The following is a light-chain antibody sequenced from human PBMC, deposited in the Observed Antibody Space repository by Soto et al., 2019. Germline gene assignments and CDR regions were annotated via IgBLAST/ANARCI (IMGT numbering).Light chain of an antibody. J-gene: IGLJ3*02. Sequence: QSALTQHASVSGSPGQSITISCTGTSSDIGAYNYVSWYQQHPGKAPKLLIYGLTNRPSGVSNRFSGSKSGNTASLTISGLQAEDDADYYCSSYTTSLTLVFGAGTKLTVL. CDR2: GLT. CDR1: SSDIGAYNY. CDR3: SSYTTSLTLV. V-gene: IGLV2-14*01.